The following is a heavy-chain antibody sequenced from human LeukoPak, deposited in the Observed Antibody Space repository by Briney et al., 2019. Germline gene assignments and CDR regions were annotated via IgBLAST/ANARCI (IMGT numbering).Heavy chain of an antibody. V-gene: IGHV3-11*01. CDR3: AKHSSWFDP. Sequence: PGGSLRLSCAASGFTFSDEYMSWIRQAPGKGLEWVSYISSSGSTIYYADSVKGRFTISRDNSKNTLYLQMNSLRAEDTAVYYCAKHSSWFDPWGQGTLVTVSS. J-gene: IGHJ5*02. CDR1: GFTFSDEY. CDR2: ISSSGSTI.